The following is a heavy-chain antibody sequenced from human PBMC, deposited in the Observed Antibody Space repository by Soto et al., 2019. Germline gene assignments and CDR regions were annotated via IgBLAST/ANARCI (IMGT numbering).Heavy chain of an antibody. D-gene: IGHD6-13*01. CDR1: GGTFSSYT. CDR2: IIPILGIA. J-gene: IGHJ4*02. CDR3: ARVAGAAAYFDY. V-gene: IGHV1-69*02. Sequence: QVQLVQSGAEVKKPGSSVKVSCKASGGTFSSYTISWVRQAPGQGLEWMGRIIPILGIANYAQKFQGRVTITADQSTSTAYMELSSLRSEDTAVYYCARVAGAAAYFDYWGQGTLVTVSS.